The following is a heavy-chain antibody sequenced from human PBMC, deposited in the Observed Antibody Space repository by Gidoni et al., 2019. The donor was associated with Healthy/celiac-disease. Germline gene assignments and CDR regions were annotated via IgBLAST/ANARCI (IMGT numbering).Heavy chain of an antibody. CDR3: ANYDFWSPSHYYYYMDV. D-gene: IGHD3-3*01. CDR1: GVTVSSYA. J-gene: IGHJ6*03. V-gene: IGHV3-23*01. Sequence: EVQLLESGGGLVQPGGSLRLSGAASGVTVSSYAMSWVRQAPGKGLEWVSAISGSGGSTYYADSVKGRFTISRDNSKNTLYLQMNSLRAEVTAVYYCANYDFWSPSHYYYYMDVWGKGTTVTVSS. CDR2: ISGSGGST.